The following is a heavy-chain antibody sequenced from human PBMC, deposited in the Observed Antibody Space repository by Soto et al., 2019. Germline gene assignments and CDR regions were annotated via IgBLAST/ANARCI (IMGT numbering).Heavy chain of an antibody. CDR3: AKGLGGATYYDFWSGYSADY. J-gene: IGHJ4*02. V-gene: IGHV3-30*18. Sequence: GGSLRLSCAASGFTFSSYGMHWVRQAPGKGLEWVAVISYDGSNKYYADSVKGRFTISRDNSKNTLYLQMNSLRAEDTAVYYCAKGLGGATYYDFWSGYSADYWGQGTLVTVSS. D-gene: IGHD3-3*01. CDR1: GFTFSSYG. CDR2: ISYDGSNK.